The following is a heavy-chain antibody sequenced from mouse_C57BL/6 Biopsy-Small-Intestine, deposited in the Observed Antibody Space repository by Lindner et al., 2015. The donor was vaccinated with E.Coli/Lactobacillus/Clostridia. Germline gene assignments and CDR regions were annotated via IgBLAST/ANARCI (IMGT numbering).Heavy chain of an antibody. V-gene: IGHV14-3*01. D-gene: IGHD1-1*02. CDR3: ARDFYYGSGGLGHYFDY. J-gene: IGHJ2*01. CDR2: ISASNGNT. Sequence: SVKVSCKTSGYNFFSYGVTWVRQAPGQGLEWMGWISASNGNTNFAQGLQGRVTMTTDTSTTTAYLEVRSLTSGDTAVYYCARDFYYGSGGLGHYFDYWGQGTLVTVSS. CDR1: GYNFFSYG.